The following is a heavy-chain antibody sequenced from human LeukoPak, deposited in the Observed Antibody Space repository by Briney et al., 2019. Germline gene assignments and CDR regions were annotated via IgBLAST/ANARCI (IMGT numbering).Heavy chain of an antibody. CDR1: GFTFSDYY. J-gene: IGHJ4*02. Sequence: GGSLRLSCAASGFTFSDYYMSWVRQAPGKGLEWVGRIKSKTDGGTTDYAAPVKGRFTISRDDSKNTLYLQMNSLKTEDTAVYYCTTGGGYYYGSGSYYPIDYWGQGTLVTVSS. D-gene: IGHD3-10*01. V-gene: IGHV3-15*01. CDR2: IKSKTDGGTT. CDR3: TTGGGYYYGSGSYYPIDY.